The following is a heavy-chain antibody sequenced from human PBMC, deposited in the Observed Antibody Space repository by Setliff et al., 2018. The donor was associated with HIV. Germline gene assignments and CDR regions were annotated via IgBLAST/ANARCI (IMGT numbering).Heavy chain of an antibody. CDR1: GGTFSSYT. Sequence: SVKVSCKASGGTFSSYTINWVRQAPGQGLEWMGRSIPILGIGNDEQAQTFQDRVTITRDTSTSTAYMELSSLRSEDTAVYHCASAIVGLGYNFFSVDVWGKGTTVTVSS. V-gene: IGHV1-69*02. CDR2: SIPILGIG. D-gene: IGHD1-26*01. CDR3: ASAIVGLGYNFFSVDV. J-gene: IGHJ6*04.